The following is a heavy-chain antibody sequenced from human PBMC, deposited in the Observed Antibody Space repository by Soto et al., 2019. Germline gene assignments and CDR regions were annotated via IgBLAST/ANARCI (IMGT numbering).Heavy chain of an antibody. CDR2: IRQGGNEK. CDR3: VGALTYEVPYYYYGMDV. CDR1: GFMFSTYL. V-gene: IGHV3-7*01. D-gene: IGHD3-16*01. J-gene: IGHJ6*02. Sequence: GGSLRLSCTASGFMFSTYLMSWVRQAPGKGLEWVANIRQGGNEKFYVDSVKGRFTISRDNAKKSLYLPMNSLRAEDTAVYYCVGALTYEVPYYYYGMDVWGQGTTVTVSS.